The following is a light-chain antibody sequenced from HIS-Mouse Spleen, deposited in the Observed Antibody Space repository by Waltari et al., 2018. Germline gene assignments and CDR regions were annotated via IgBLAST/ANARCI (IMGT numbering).Light chain of an antibody. CDR1: ALPKKY. J-gene: IGLJ2*01. CDR3: YSTDSSGNHRV. CDR2: EDR. V-gene: IGLV3-10*01. Sequence: SYELTQPPSVSVSPGQTARITCSGDALPKKYAYWYQQKSGQAPVLVIYEDRKRPSGIPERFSGSSSGTMATLTISGAQVEDEADYSCYSTDSSGNHRVFGGGTKLTVL.